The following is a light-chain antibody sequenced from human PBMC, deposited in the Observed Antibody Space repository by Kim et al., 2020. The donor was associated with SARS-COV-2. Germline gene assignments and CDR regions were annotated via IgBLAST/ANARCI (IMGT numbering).Light chain of an antibody. Sequence: SASVGDTVTITCRASQTSSPWLAWYQQKPGKAPKLLIYETSNLEGGVPLRFSGSGSGTEFTLTINGLQPDDFATYFCQQYNIFWTFGQGTKVDIK. CDR1: QTSSPW. CDR2: ETS. CDR3: QQYNIFWT. V-gene: IGKV1-5*03. J-gene: IGKJ1*01.